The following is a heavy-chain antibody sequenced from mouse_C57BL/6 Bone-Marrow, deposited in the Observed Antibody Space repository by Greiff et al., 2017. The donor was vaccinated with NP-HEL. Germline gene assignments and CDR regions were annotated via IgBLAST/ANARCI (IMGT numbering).Heavy chain of an antibody. CDR3: ARSIYDGYFGFAY. J-gene: IGHJ3*01. D-gene: IGHD2-3*01. CDR2: IRNKANGYTT. V-gene: IGHV7-3*01. Sequence: EVKLMESGGGLVQPGGSLSLSCAASGFTFTDYYMSWVRQPPGKALEWLGFIRNKANGYTTEYSASVKGRFTISRDNSQSILYLQMNALRAEDSATYYCARSIYDGYFGFAYWGQGTLVTVSA. CDR1: GFTFTDYY.